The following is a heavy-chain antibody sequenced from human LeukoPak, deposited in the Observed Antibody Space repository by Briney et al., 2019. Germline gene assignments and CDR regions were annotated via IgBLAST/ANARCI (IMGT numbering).Heavy chain of an antibody. CDR2: MNPNSGKT. CDR1: GYTFRDFG. V-gene: IGHV1-8*01. D-gene: IGHD2-2*01. CDR3: ASEYCPNTTCYWGGLGV. Sequence: ASVKVSCKASGYTFRDFGINWVRQATGLGLEWMGWMNPNSGKTGYAQKFQGRVTLTRNTAMGTAYMELSNLRSEDTAVYYCASEYCPNTTCYWGGLGVWGQGTTVTVSS. J-gene: IGHJ6*02.